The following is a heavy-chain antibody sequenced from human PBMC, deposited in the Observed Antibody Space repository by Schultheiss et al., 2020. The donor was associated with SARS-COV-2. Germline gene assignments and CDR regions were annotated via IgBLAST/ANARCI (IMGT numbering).Heavy chain of an antibody. V-gene: IGHV4-34*01. J-gene: IGHJ4*02. Sequence: GSLRLSCAASGFTFSSYAMSWVRQAPGKGLEWIGEINHSGSTNYNPSLKSRVTISVDTSKNQFSLKLSSVTAADTAVYYCAGGYSGYVADYWGQGTLVTVSS. CDR3: AGGYSGYVADY. CDR2: INHSGST. CDR1: GFTFSSYA. D-gene: IGHD5-12*01.